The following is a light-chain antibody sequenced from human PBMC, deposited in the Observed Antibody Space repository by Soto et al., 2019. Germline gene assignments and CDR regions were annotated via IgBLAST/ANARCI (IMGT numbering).Light chain of an antibody. CDR2: GAS. Sequence: EIVMTQSPATLSVSPGERATLSCRASQSVSSNLAWYQQKPGQAPRLLIYGASTRATGIPARFSGSGSGTEITLTISSLQSEDFAFYYCQQYNNWPPTWTFGQGTKVEIK. J-gene: IGKJ1*01. V-gene: IGKV3-15*01. CDR1: QSVSSN. CDR3: QQYNNWPPTWT.